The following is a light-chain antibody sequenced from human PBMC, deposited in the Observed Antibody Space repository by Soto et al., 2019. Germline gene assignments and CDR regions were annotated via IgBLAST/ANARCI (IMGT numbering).Light chain of an antibody. CDR1: SSDDGGYNY. CDR2: DVS. Sequence: QSALTQPRSVSGSPGQSVTISCTGTSSDDGGYNYVSWYQQHPGKAPKLMIYDVSKRPSGVPDRFSGSKSGNTASLTISGLQAEYEADYYCCSYAGSYYVFGTGTKLTVL. CDR3: CSYAGSYYV. J-gene: IGLJ1*01. V-gene: IGLV2-11*01.